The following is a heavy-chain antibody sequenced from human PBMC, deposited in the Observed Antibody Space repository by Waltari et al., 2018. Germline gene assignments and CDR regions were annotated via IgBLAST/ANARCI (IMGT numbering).Heavy chain of an antibody. CDR1: GGSISSSSYY. Sequence: QLQLQESGPGLVKPSETLSLTCTVSGGSISSSSYYWGWISQPPGKGLEWIGSIYYSGSTYYNPSLKSRVTISVDTSKNQFSLKLSSVTAADTAVYYCARARITIFGVVIPSINWFDPWGQGTLVTVSS. J-gene: IGHJ5*02. V-gene: IGHV4-39*07. CDR3: ARARITIFGVVIPSINWFDP. CDR2: IYYSGST. D-gene: IGHD3-3*01.